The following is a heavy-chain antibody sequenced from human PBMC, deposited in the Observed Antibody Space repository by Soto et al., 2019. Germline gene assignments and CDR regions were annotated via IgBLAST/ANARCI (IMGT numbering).Heavy chain of an antibody. CDR3: ARANTGYSSSWYPH. J-gene: IGHJ4*02. CDR2: IYSGGST. D-gene: IGHD6-13*01. CDR1: GFTVSSNY. V-gene: IGHV3-53*02. Sequence: EVQLVETGGGLIQPGGSLRLSCAASGFTVSSNYMSWVRQAPGKGLEWVSVIYSGGSTYYADSVKGRFTISRDNSKNTLYLQMNSLRAEDTAVYYWARANTGYSSSWYPHWGQGTLVTVSS.